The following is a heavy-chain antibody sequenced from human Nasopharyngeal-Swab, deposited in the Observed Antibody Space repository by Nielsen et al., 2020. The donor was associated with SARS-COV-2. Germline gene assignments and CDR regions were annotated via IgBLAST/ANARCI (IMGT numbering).Heavy chain of an antibody. D-gene: IGHD3-16*01. J-gene: IGHJ6*02. Sequence: GGSLRPSFGASGFTFSSYTMSWVRQAPGRGLEWVSAITGIGDATNYADSVRGRFTISRDNSKSTLYLQMNSLRAEDTAEYFCAKDGVRLNGIDVWGQGTTVTVSS. CDR1: GFTFSSYT. CDR2: ITGIGDAT. CDR3: AKDGVRLNGIDV. V-gene: IGHV3-23*01.